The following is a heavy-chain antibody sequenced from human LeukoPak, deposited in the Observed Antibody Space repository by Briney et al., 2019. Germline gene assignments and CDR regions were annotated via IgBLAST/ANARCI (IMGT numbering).Heavy chain of an antibody. CDR1: GFTFDDYA. Sequence: GGSLRLSCADSGFTFDDYAMHWVRQAPGKGLEWVSLISWDGGSSYYADSVKGRFTISRDNSKNSLYLQMNSLRAEDTALYYCAKDSVAVTGTGNIDYWGQGTLVTVSS. J-gene: IGHJ4*02. CDR3: AKDSVAVTGTGNIDY. V-gene: IGHV3-43D*03. D-gene: IGHD6-19*01. CDR2: ISWDGGSS.